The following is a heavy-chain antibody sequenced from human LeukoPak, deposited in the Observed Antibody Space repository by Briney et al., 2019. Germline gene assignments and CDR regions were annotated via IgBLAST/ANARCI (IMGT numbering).Heavy chain of an antibody. J-gene: IGHJ4*02. CDR2: INWNGGST. CDR3: ARDPNGNHRPYYFDY. Sequence: SGGSLRLSCAASGFTFDDYGMSLVRQAPGKGLEWVSGINWNGGSTGYADSVKGRFTISRDNAKNSLYLQMNSLRAEDTALYYCARDPNGNHRPYYFDYWGQGTLVTVPS. V-gene: IGHV3-20*04. D-gene: IGHD4-23*01. CDR1: GFTFDDYG.